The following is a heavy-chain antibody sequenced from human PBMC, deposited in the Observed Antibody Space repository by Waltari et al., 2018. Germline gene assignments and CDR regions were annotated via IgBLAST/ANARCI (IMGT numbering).Heavy chain of an antibody. CDR1: GFTFSSYA. D-gene: IGHD3-22*01. J-gene: IGHJ4*02. CDR2: ISYDGSNK. CDR3: ARVVYYDSSGYYDY. V-gene: IGHV3-30-3*01. Sequence: QVQLVESGGVVVQPGRSLRLSCAAAGFTFSSYAMHWVRQAPGKGLEWVAVISYDGSNKYYADSVKGRFTISRDNSKNTLYLQMNSLRAEDTAVYYCARVVYYDSSGYYDYWGQGTLVTVSS.